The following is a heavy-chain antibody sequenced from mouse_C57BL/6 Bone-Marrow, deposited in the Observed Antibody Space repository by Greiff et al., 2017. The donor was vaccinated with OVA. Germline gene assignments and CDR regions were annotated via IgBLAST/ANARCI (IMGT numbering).Heavy chain of an antibody. CDR3: TRIFKLLRRYYFDY. CDR1: GYTFTSYW. D-gene: IGHD1-2*01. CDR2: IYPGNSDT. Sequence: EVQLQQSGTVLARPGASVKMSCKTSGYTFTSYWMHWVKQRPGQGLEWIGAIYPGNSDTSYNQKFKGKANLTAVTSASTAYMELSSLTNEDSAVYYCTRIFKLLRRYYFDYWGQGTTLTVSS. V-gene: IGHV1-5*01. J-gene: IGHJ2*01.